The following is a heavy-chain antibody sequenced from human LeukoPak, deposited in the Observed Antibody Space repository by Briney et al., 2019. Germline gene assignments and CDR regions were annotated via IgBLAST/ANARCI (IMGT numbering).Heavy chain of an antibody. Sequence: GGSLRLSCAASGFTFSSYSMNWVRQAPGKGLEWVSSISSSSDYIYYADSVKERFTISRDNAKNSLSLQMNSLRAEDTAVYYCARDMTTVPTCYLQHWGQGTLVTVSS. J-gene: IGHJ1*01. CDR2: ISSSSDYI. CDR1: GFTFSSYS. CDR3: ARDMTTVPTCYLQH. D-gene: IGHD4-17*01. V-gene: IGHV3-21*01.